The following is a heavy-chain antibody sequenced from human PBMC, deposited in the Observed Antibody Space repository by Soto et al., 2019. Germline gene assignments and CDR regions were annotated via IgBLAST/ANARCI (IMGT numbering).Heavy chain of an antibody. J-gene: IGHJ4*02. CDR1: GGSISSYY. CDR2: IYYSGST. Sequence: SETLSLTCTVSGGSISSYYWSWIRQPPGKGLEWIGYIYYSGSTNYNPSLKSRVTISVDTSKNQFSLKLSSVTAADTAVYYCARAGMVRGSGSLEDLWGQRTLVTVSS. CDR3: ARAGMVRGSGSLEDL. V-gene: IGHV4-59*01. D-gene: IGHD3-10*01.